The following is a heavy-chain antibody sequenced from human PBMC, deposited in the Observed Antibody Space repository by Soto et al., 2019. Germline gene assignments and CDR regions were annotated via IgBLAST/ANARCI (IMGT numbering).Heavy chain of an antibody. Sequence: QVQLQPWGAGLLKPSETLSLTCAVYGGSFSGYYWNWVRQPPGKGLEWIGEINHSGSTNYNPSLKSRVTMSVDTSKKQFSLKLSSVTAADTAVYYCARGTDSGGYYYYWGQGTLVTVSS. CDR1: GGSFSGYY. CDR3: ARGTDSGGYYYY. CDR2: INHSGST. J-gene: IGHJ4*02. V-gene: IGHV4-34*01. D-gene: IGHD3-22*01.